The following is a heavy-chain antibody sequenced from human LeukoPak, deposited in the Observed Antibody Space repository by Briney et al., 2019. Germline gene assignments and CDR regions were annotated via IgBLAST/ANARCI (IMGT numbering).Heavy chain of an antibody. D-gene: IGHD3-22*01. J-gene: IGHJ6*03. Sequence: PSETLSLTCAVYGGSFSGYYWSWIRQPPGKGLEWIGEINHSGSTNYNPSLKSRVTISVDTSKNQFSLRVKSVTAADTAVYYCARGLYHYDTSGYSASKYYMDVWGKGTTVAVSS. CDR3: ARGLYHYDTSGYSASKYYMDV. CDR2: INHSGST. V-gene: IGHV4-34*01. CDR1: GGSFSGYY.